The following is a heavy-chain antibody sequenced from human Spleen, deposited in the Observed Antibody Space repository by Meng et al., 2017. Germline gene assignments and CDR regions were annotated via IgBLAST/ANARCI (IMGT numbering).Heavy chain of an antibody. CDR3: AREDDSLPYYFDY. D-gene: IGHD3-22*01. CDR2: INVGKGIT. V-gene: IGHV1-3*01. J-gene: IGHJ4*02. Sequence: ASVKVSCKASGYTFSRNSMHWVRQAPGQRLEWMGWINVGKGITKHSQKFQGRVTITRDTSATTGYMELSSLRSDDTAVYYCAREDDSLPYYFDYWGQGTLVTVSS. CDR1: GYTFSRNS.